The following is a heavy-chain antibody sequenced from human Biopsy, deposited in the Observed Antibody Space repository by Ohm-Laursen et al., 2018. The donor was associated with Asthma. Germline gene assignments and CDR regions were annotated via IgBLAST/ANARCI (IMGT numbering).Heavy chain of an antibody. J-gene: IGHJ4*02. V-gene: IGHV4-30-2*03. CDR2: MYHSGRT. CDR1: GGSVSSGNNS. Sequence: SDTLSLTCAVSGGSVSSGNNSWTWIRQPPGKGLEWIGYMYHSGRTYYNPSLKSRVTLSVDASKNQFSLKLTSVTAADTAVYYCVSPPGYWGQGTRVTVSS. CDR3: VSPPGY.